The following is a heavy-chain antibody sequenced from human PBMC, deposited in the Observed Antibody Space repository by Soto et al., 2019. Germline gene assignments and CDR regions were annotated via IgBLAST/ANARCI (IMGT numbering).Heavy chain of an antibody. V-gene: IGHV3-7*04. CDR2: IKQDGSEK. Sequence: GGSLRLSCAASGFTFSSYWMSWVRQAPGKGLEWVANIKQDGSEKYYVDSVKGRFTISRDNAKNSLYLQMNSLRAEDTAVYYCARGYYDFWSGYHYYYYYYMDVWGKGTTVTVSS. CDR1: GFTFSSYW. D-gene: IGHD3-3*01. J-gene: IGHJ6*03. CDR3: ARGYYDFWSGYHYYYYYYMDV.